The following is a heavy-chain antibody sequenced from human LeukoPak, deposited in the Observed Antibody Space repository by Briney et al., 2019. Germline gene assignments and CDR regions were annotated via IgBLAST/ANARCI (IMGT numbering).Heavy chain of an antibody. CDR2: ISSSSSYI. Sequence: GGSLRLSCAASGFTFSSYSMNWVRQAPGKGLEWASSISSSSSYIYYADSVKGRFTISRDNAKNSLYLQMNSLRAEDTAVYYCARSTYDSSGYYTNYFDYWGQGTLVTVSS. CDR3: ARSTYDSSGYYTNYFDY. V-gene: IGHV3-21*01. D-gene: IGHD3-22*01. CDR1: GFTFSSYS. J-gene: IGHJ4*02.